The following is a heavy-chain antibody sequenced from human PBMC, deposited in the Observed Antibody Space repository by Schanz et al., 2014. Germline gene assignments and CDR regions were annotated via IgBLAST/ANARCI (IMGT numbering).Heavy chain of an antibody. CDR3: ARTTNPFNFDSWPYLDY. V-gene: IGHV3-11*04. CDR1: GFTFADYY. CDR2: VSSYDTTV. J-gene: IGHJ4*02. Sequence: QVQLLESGGGLFKPGGSLRLSCAGSGFTFADYYMTWIRQAPGKGLEWISYVSSYDTTVSYADSVKGRFTISRDNAKNSVYLQMNSLRAEDTAVYYCARTTNPFNFDSWPYLDYWGQGTLVTVSS. D-gene: IGHD3-9*01.